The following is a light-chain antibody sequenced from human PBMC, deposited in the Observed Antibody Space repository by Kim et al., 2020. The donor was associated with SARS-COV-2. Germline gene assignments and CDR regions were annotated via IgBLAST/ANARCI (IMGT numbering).Light chain of an antibody. V-gene: IGLV4-69*01. CDR1: GGDSSYA. J-gene: IGLJ2*01. CDR2: LNSDGRH. CDR3: QTWGTGIQGV. Sequence: DQLTSTLRGGDSSYAIAWHQQPAERSPRDLRKLNSDGRHGEGDGIPDRFSGSSSGAERYLTISSLQSEDEADYYCQTWGTGIQGVFGGGTQLTVL.